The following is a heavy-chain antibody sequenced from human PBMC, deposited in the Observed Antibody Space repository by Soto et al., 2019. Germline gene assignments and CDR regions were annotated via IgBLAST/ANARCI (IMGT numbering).Heavy chain of an antibody. CDR1: GGTLTGNY. Sequence: SETLSLTCAVCGGTLTGNYWRWIRQSPTKGLEWIAEIDDRGRTNYNPSLKSRLTISVDTSKNHFSLKLTSLTATDTAVYYCAKGGYNYGFGHFSNWFEPWGKGTLFAVSS. J-gene: IGHJ5*02. CDR2: IDDRGRT. D-gene: IGHD5-18*01. CDR3: AKGGYNYGFGHFSNWFEP. V-gene: IGHV4-34*01.